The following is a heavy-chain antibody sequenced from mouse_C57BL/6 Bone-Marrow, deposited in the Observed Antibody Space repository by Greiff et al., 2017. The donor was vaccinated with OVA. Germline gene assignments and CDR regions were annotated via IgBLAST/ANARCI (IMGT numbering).Heavy chain of an antibody. Sequence: EVQLQQSGAELVRPGASVKLSCTASGFNIKDDYMHWVKQRPEQGLEWIGWIDPENGDTEYASKFQGKATITADTSSNTAYLQLSSLTSEDTAVYYCTTDDYERGTWFAYWGQGTLVTVSA. CDR1: GFNIKDDY. CDR3: TTDDYERGTWFAY. J-gene: IGHJ3*01. D-gene: IGHD2-4*01. V-gene: IGHV14-4*01. CDR2: IDPENGDT.